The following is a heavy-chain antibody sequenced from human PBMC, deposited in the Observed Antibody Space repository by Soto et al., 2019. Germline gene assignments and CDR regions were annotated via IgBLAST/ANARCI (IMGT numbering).Heavy chain of an antibody. CDR1: GGSISSGGYY. J-gene: IGHJ6*03. CDR2: IYYSGST. CDR3: ARKDSGYADYMDV. Sequence: QVQLQESGPGLVKPSQTLSLTCTVSGGSISSGGYYWSWIRQHPGKGLQWIGYIYYSGSTYYNPSRKSRVTMSVDTSENQFSLRLSSVTAADTAVYYWARKDSGYADYMDVWGKGTTVTVSS. V-gene: IGHV4-31*03. D-gene: IGHD5-12*01.